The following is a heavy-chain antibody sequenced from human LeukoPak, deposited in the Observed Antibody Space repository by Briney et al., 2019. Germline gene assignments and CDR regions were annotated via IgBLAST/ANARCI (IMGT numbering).Heavy chain of an antibody. Sequence: VASVKVSCKVSGYTLTELSIHWVRQPPGKGLEWMGGFDPEGGEIIHAQKFQGRVTMTADTSTDTAYMELSSLTSDDTAVYYCMSAFYMDVWGEGTTVTVSS. CDR3: MSAFYMDV. D-gene: IGHD5/OR15-5a*01. J-gene: IGHJ6*03. V-gene: IGHV1-24*01. CDR1: GYTLTELS. CDR2: FDPEGGEI.